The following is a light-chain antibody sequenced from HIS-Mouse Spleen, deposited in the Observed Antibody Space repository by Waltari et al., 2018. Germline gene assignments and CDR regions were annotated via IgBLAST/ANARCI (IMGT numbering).Light chain of an antibody. CDR3: MQGTHWPPWT. Sequence: DVVMTQSPLSLPVTLGQPASISCRSSQSLVYSDGHPYLNWFKQRPGQAPRRLIYKVSNRDSGVPDRFSGSGSGTDFTLKISRVEAEDVGVYYCMQGTHWPPWTFGQGTKVEIK. CDR2: KVS. CDR1: QSLVYSDGHPY. J-gene: IGKJ1*01. V-gene: IGKV2-30*01.